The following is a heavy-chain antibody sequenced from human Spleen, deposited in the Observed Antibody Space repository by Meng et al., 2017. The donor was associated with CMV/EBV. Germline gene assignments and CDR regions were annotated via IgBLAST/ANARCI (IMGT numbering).Heavy chain of an antibody. D-gene: IGHD2-15*01. CDR2: IKQDGSEK. V-gene: IGHV3-7*01. Sequence: GGSLRLSCAASGFTFSSHWMTWVRQAPGKGLEWVANIKQDGSEKYYVDSVKGRFTISRDNAKNSLYLQMNSLRAEDTAVYYCAGGWSFDYWGQGTLVTVSS. CDR1: GFTFSSHW. CDR3: AGGWSFDY. J-gene: IGHJ4*02.